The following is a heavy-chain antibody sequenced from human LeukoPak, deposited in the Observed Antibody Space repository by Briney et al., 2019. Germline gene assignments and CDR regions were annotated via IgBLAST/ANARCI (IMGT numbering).Heavy chain of an antibody. D-gene: IGHD3-9*01. J-gene: IGHJ4*02. CDR1: GGSISGYY. Sequence: SETLSLTCTVSGGSISGYYWSWIRQPPGKGLEWIGEINHSGSTNYNPSLKSRVTISVDTSKNQFSLKLSSVTAADTAVYYCARHRIYDILTGYPYDYWGQGTLVTASS. CDR3: ARHRIYDILTGYPYDY. CDR2: INHSGST. V-gene: IGHV4-34*01.